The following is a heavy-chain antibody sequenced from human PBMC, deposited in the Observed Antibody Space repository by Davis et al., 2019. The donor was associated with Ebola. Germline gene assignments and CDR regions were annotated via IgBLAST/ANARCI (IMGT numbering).Heavy chain of an antibody. Sequence: GESLKISCAASGFIFSSYAMSWVRQAPGKGLEWVSSISVRSITYHADSVKGRFTISRDNSKNTLYLQMNSLRAEDTAVYYCAKVHPPTTVTTGWFDPLGPGNPGHRLL. D-gene: IGHD4-17*01. V-gene: IGHV3-23*01. CDR3: AKVHPPTTVTTGWFDP. J-gene: IGHJ5*02. CDR1: GFIFSSYA. CDR2: ISVRSIT.